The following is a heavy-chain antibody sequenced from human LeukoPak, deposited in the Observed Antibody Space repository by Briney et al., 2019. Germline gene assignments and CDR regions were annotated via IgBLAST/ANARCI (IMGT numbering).Heavy chain of an antibody. CDR3: AKEEIAVVVTRGAYYFDY. D-gene: IGHD3-22*01. CDR1: GFTFSSYA. V-gene: IGHV3-23*01. J-gene: IGHJ4*02. Sequence: GGSLRLSCAASGFTFSSYAMSWVRQAPGKGLEWVSAINGSGGSTYYADSVKGRFTISRDNSKNTLYLQMNSLRAEDTAVYYCAKEEIAVVVTRGAYYFDYWGQGTLVTVSS. CDR2: INGSGGST.